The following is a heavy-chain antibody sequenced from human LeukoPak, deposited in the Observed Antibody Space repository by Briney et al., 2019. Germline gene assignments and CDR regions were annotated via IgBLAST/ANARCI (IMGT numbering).Heavy chain of an antibody. V-gene: IGHV3-73*01. CDR2: IDKKDNLYAT. CDR1: GFTFSGSA. J-gene: IGHJ5*02. CDR3: TRDRGTYNWFDP. Sequence: GGSLRLSCAASGFTFSGSAVHWVRQSSGKGLEWVGHIDKKDNLYATAYAESVKGRFTISRDDSKDTAFLHMDSPKTEDTALYYCTRDRGTYNWFDPWGQGTLVTVSS. D-gene: IGHD2-15*01.